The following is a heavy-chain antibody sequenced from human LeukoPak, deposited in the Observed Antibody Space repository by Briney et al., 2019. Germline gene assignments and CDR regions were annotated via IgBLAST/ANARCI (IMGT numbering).Heavy chain of an antibody. Sequence: GASVKVSCKASGYTFTNYDINWVRQATGQGLEWMGWISAYNGNTNYAQKLQGRVTMTTDTSTSTAYMELRSLRSDDTAVYYCARDVHPGYSYGFDYFDYWGQGTLVTVSS. CDR3: ARDVHPGYSYGFDYFDY. D-gene: IGHD5-18*01. J-gene: IGHJ4*02. CDR2: ISAYNGNT. V-gene: IGHV1-18*01. CDR1: GYTFTNYD.